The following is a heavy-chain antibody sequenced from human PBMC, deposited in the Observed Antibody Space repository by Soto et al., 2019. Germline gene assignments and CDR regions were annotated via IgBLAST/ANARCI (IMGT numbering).Heavy chain of an antibody. Sequence: ASVKVSCKASSYTFTSYGLSWVRQAPRQGLEWMGWITAYNGNTQYAQKWQGRVTMTTDTSTSTAYMELRSLRSDDTAVYYCAREGPNHRLSWGQGTLVTVSS. CDR1: SYTFTSYG. CDR3: AREGPNHRLS. D-gene: IGHD3-16*02. CDR2: ITAYNGNT. V-gene: IGHV1-18*01. J-gene: IGHJ5*02.